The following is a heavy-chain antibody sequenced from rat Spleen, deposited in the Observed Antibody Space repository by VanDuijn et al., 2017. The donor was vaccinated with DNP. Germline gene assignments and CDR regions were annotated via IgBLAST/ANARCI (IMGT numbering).Heavy chain of an antibody. D-gene: IGHD1-9*01. V-gene: IGHV5S13*01. CDR2: ISTGGGNT. Sequence: EVQLVESGGGLVQPGRSLKLSCAASGFTYSNYVMAWVRQAPTKGLEWVASISTGGGNTYYRDSVKGRFTISRDNAKNTLYLQMDSLRSEDTATYYCAKGNTMGITNYFDYWGQGVMVTVSS. J-gene: IGHJ2*01. CDR3: AKGNTMGITNYFDY. CDR1: GFTYSNYV.